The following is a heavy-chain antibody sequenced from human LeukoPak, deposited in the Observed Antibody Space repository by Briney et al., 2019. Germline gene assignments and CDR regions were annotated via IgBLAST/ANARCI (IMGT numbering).Heavy chain of an antibody. V-gene: IGHV4-34*01. CDR1: GGSFSGYY. CDR3: ARAPTYYDYVWGSKSYYFDY. J-gene: IGHJ4*02. Sequence: SETLSLTCAVYGGSFSGYYWSWIRQPPGKGLEWIGEINHSGSTNYNPSLKSRVTISVDTSKNQFFLKLSSVTAADTAVYYCARAPTYYDYVWGSKSYYFDYWGQGTLVTVSS. CDR2: INHSGST. D-gene: IGHD3-16*01.